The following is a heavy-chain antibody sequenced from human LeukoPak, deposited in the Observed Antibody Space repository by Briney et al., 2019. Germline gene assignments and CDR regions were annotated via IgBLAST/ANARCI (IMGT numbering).Heavy chain of an antibody. D-gene: IGHD6-13*01. V-gene: IGHV1-2*04. CDR3: ARDLSPIAAAPTEYYYYGMDV. J-gene: IGHJ6*02. Sequence: ASVKVSCKASGYTFTGYYMHWVRQAPGQGLEWMGWINPNSGGTNYAQKFQGWVTMTRGTSISTAYMELSRLRSDDTAVYYCARDLSPIAAAPTEYYYYGMDVWGQGTTVTVSS. CDR1: GYTFTGYY. CDR2: INPNSGGT.